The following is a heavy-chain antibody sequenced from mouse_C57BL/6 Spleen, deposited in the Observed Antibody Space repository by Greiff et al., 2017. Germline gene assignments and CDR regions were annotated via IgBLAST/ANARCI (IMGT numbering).Heavy chain of an antibody. CDR2: IRSKSNNYAT. CDR1: GFSFNTYA. J-gene: IGHJ1*03. D-gene: IGHD1-1*01. V-gene: IGHV10-1*01. Sequence: EVQLVESGGGLVQPKGSLKLSCAASGFSFNTYAMNWVRQAPGKGLEWVARIRSKSNNYATYYADSVKDRFTISRDDSESMLYLQMNNLKTEDTAMYYCVRHEIYYGSSAGYFDVWGTGTTVTVSS. CDR3: VRHEIYYGSSAGYFDV.